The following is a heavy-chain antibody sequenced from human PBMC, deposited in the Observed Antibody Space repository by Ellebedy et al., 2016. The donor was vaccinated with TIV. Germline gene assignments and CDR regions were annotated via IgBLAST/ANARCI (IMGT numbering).Heavy chain of an antibody. Sequence: ASVKVSCKASGYTFTSYYMHWVRQAPGQGLEWMGIINPSGGSTSYAQKFQGRVTMTRDTSTSTAYMELSSLRSEDTAVYYCARWGCSGGSCYSDAFDIWGQGTMVTVSS. CDR2: INPSGGST. J-gene: IGHJ3*02. CDR1: GYTFTSYY. D-gene: IGHD2-15*01. V-gene: IGHV1-46*01. CDR3: ARWGCSGGSCYSDAFDI.